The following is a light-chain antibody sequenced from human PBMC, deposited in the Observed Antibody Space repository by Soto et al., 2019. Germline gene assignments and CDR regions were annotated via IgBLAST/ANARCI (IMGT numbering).Light chain of an antibody. CDR3: QQSYTSLFT. CDR2: AAS. CDR1: QSISNY. V-gene: IGKV1-39*01. J-gene: IGKJ3*01. Sequence: DIQMTPSPSSLSASVGDRVTITCRASQSISNYLNWYQQKQGKAPKLLIYAASSFQSGVPSRFSVNGSGTDFTLTISSLQPDDVATYSCQQSYTSLFTFGAGTNVDI.